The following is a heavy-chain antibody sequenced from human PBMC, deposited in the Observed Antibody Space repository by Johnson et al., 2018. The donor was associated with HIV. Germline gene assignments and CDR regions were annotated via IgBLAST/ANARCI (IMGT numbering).Heavy chain of an antibody. CDR1: GFTFSSYD. CDR3: ARAVCRGGRCYSHDAFDI. V-gene: IGHV3-13*01. CDR2: IGTAGDT. J-gene: IGHJ3*02. Sequence: VQLVESGGGLKQPGGSLRLSCAASGFTFSSYDMHWVRQATGKGLEWVSTIGTAGDTYYPGSVKGRFTVYREDAKNSLYLQMNSLRAGDTALYYCARAVCRGGRCYSHDAFDIWGQGTMVTVSS. D-gene: IGHD2-15*01.